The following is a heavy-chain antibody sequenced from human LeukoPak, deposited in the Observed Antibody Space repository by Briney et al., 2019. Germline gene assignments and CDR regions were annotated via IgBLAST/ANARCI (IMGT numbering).Heavy chain of an antibody. V-gene: IGHV3-21*01. CDR3: ARVGIPRSPEPYYFDC. CDR1: VFPFRSYS. Sequence: GGSLRLSCAASVFPFRSYSMHWVRQAPGKGLEWVSSISSSSSYIYYADSVKGRFTISRDNAKHSLYLQMNSPRAEDTAVYYCARVGIPRSPEPYYFDCWGQATLVTVSS. J-gene: IGHJ4*02. CDR2: ISSSSSYI. D-gene: IGHD1-14*01.